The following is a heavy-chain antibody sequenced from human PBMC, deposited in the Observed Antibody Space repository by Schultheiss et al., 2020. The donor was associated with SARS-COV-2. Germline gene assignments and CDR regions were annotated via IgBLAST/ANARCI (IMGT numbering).Heavy chain of an antibody. J-gene: IGHJ6*02. CDR3: ARDKNAYYDFWSGKYSGMDV. D-gene: IGHD3-3*01. V-gene: IGHV4-59*01. CDR2: RSYSGIS. Sequence: SETLSLTCTVSGGSISSYYWNWIRQPPGKGLEWIGYRSYSGISKYNPSLWSRVTILLDTSKNQISLKLRSVTAANTAVYYYARDKNAYYDFWSGKYSGMDVWGRGTTVTVSS. CDR1: GGSISSYY.